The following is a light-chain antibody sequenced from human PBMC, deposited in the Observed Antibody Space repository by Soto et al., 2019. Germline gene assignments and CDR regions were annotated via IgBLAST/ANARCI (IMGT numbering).Light chain of an antibody. J-gene: IGLJ2*01. CDR1: SSNIGNNY. CDR3: ATWDSGLSSVV. V-gene: IGLV1-51*01. Sequence: QSVLTQPPSVSAAPGQKVTISCSGSSSNIGNNYVSWYQQLPRTAPKLLIYDNKQRPSGIPDRFSGSRSGTSATLGITGLQTGDEADYYCATWDSGLSSVVFGGGTKLTVL. CDR2: DNK.